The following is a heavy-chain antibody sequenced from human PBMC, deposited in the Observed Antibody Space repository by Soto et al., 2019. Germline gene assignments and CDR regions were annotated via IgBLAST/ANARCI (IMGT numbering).Heavy chain of an antibody. Sequence: ASVKVFCKASGGTFSSYAISWVRQAPGQGLEWMGGIIPIFGTANYAQKFQGRVTITADKSTSTAYMELSSLRSEDTAVYYCARHLTSGAFDIWGQGTMVTVSS. D-gene: IGHD3-3*02. J-gene: IGHJ3*02. CDR1: GGTFSSYA. CDR2: IIPIFGTA. CDR3: ARHLTSGAFDI. V-gene: IGHV1-69*06.